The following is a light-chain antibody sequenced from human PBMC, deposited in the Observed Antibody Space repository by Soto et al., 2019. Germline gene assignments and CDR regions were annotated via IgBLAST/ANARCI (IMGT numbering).Light chain of an antibody. CDR3: QSYDSSLSAHYV. V-gene: IGLV1-40*01. CDR2: GNS. J-gene: IGLJ1*01. Sequence: QSALTQPPSLSGAPGQRVTISCTGSSSNIGAGYDVHWYQQLPGTAPKLLIYGNSNRPSGVPDRFSGSKSGTSASLAITGLQAEDEADYYCQSYDSSLSAHYVFGTGTKVTVL. CDR1: SSNIGAGYD.